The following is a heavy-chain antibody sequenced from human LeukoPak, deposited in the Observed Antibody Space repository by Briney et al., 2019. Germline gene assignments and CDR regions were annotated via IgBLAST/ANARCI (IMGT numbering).Heavy chain of an antibody. CDR2: ISAYNGNT. V-gene: IGHV1-18*01. CDR1: GYTFTSYG. D-gene: IGHD3-3*01. CDR3: ARASITIFGVVQPLFDY. J-gene: IGHJ4*02. Sequence: GASVKVSCKASGYTFTSYGISWVRQAPGQGLEWMGWISAYNGNTNYAQKLQGRVTMTTDTSMSTAYKELSRLRSDDTAVYYCARASITIFGVVQPLFDYWGQGTLVTVSS.